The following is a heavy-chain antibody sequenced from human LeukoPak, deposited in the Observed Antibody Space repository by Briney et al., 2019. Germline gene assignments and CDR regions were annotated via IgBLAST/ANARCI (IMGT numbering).Heavy chain of an antibody. J-gene: IGHJ6*03. V-gene: IGHV1-8*01. Sequence: ASVKVSCKASGYTFTNFDINWVRQATGQGLEWMGWMNPNSGNTGYAQKFQGRVTMTRNTSISTAYMELSSLRSEDTAVYYCARLYSSSWSYYYYYYMDVWGKGTTVTISS. D-gene: IGHD6-13*01. CDR1: GYTFTNFD. CDR3: ARLYSSSWSYYYYYYMDV. CDR2: MNPNSGNT.